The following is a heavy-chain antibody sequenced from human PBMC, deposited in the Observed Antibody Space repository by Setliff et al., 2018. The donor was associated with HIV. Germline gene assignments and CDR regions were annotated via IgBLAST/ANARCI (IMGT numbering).Heavy chain of an antibody. CDR2: INPNSGGT. CDR3: ASGNDFWNGDSNFDH. J-gene: IGHJ4*02. Sequence: ASVKVSCKASGYTFTAYYMHWVRQAPGQGLEWMGWINPNSGGTNYAQKFQGRVNMTRDTSISTAYMELSRLRPDDTAFYYCASGNDFWNGDSNFDHWGQGSLVTVSS. V-gene: IGHV1-2*02. D-gene: IGHD3-3*01. CDR1: GYTFTAYY.